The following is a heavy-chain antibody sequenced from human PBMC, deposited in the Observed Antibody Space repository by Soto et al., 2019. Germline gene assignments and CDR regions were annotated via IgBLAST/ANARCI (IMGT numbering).Heavy chain of an antibody. CDR3: ARDRGNGNWCLDL. CDR2: VTSTGTT. CDR1: AGSIRGFY. D-gene: IGHD1-1*01. V-gene: IGHV4-59*01. J-gene: IGHJ2*01. Sequence: QVQLQESGPGLVKPSETLSLTCTVSAGSIRGFYWSWIRQPPGKGLEWIGSVTSTGTTRYNPSLKSRGTISVDTSKNQISLRLNSVTAADSAVYYCARDRGNGNWCLDLWGRGSLVIVSS.